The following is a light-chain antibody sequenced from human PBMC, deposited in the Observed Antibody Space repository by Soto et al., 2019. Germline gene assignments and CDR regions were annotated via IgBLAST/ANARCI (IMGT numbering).Light chain of an antibody. CDR3: QQRSNWPPLT. CDR1: QSVSSY. J-gene: IGKJ4*01. V-gene: IGKV3-11*01. CDR2: DAS. Sequence: EIVLTQSPATLSLSPGARATLSCRASQSVSSYLAWYQQKPGQAPRLLIYDASNRATGIPARFSGSGSGTDFTLTIRRLEPEDFAFYYGQQRSNWPPLTFGGGTKVDIK.